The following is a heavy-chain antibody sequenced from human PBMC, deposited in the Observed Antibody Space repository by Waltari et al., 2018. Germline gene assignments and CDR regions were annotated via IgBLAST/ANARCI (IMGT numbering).Heavy chain of an antibody. V-gene: IGHV3-33*01. CDR3: ARCLHAQRGWIDI. J-gene: IGHJ3*02. CDR2: RWYDGSNK. D-gene: IGHD3-10*01. Sequence: QVQLVESGGGVVQPGRSLRLSCAASGFTFSSYGMHWFRQAPGKGRGWGAVRWYDGSNKDYADSVKGRFTISRDNSKNTLYLQRNSLRAEDTAVYYCARCLHAQRGWIDIWGQGTMVTVSS. CDR1: GFTFSSYG.